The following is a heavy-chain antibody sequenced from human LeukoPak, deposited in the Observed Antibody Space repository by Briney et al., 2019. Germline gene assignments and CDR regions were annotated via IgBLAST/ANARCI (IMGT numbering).Heavy chain of an antibody. CDR1: GFTFSSYG. D-gene: IGHD3-3*01. Sequence: GGSLRLSCAASGFTFSSYGMSWVRQAPGKGLEWVSAISGSGGSTYYADSVKGRFTISRDNSKNTLYLQMNSLRAEDTAVYYCARDHRLEYYFDYWGQGTLVTVSS. CDR3: ARDHRLEYYFDY. V-gene: IGHV3-23*01. CDR2: ISGSGGST. J-gene: IGHJ4*02.